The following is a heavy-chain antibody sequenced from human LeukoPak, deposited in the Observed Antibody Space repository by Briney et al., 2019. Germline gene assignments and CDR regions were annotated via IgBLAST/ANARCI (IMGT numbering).Heavy chain of an antibody. CDR2: IKQDGSEK. J-gene: IGHJ4*02. Sequence: SGGSLRLSCAASGFTFNNYWMNWVRQAPGKGLEWVANIKQDGSEKYYVDSVKGRFTISRDNAKNSLYLQMNSLRAEDTAVYFCARDITMTVDDYWGQGTLVTVSS. V-gene: IGHV3-7*03. CDR3: ARDITMTVDDY. CDR1: GFTFNNYW. D-gene: IGHD3-22*01.